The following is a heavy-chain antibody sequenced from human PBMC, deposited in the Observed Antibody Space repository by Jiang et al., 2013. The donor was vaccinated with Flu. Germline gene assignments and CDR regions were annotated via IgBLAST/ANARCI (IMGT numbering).Heavy chain of an antibody. CDR1: GCSFSSYW. J-gene: IGHJ4*02. CDR3: ARPVGATGGAVDY. CDR2: IYPGDSDT. D-gene: IGHD1-26*01. Sequence: ISCKGSGCSFSSYWIGWVRQMPGKGLEWMGIIYPGDSDTRYSPSFQGQVTISADKSISTAYLQWSSLKASDTAMYYCARPVGATGGAVDYWGQGTLVTVSS. V-gene: IGHV5-51*01.